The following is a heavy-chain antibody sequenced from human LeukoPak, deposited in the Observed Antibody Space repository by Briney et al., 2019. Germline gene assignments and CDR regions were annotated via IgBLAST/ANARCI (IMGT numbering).Heavy chain of an antibody. D-gene: IGHD2-21*02. CDR1: GGSFREYY. CDR3: ARLPLRRWGRLPGLPYYLDY. J-gene: IGHJ4*02. V-gene: IGHV4-34*01. Sequence: SETLSLTCAVYGGSFREYYWSWIRQPPGKGLEWIGEINHSGSTNYNPSLKSRVTISVDTSKNQFSLKLNSVTAADTAVYYCARLPLRRWGRLPGLPYYLDYWGQGTLVTVSS. CDR2: INHSGST.